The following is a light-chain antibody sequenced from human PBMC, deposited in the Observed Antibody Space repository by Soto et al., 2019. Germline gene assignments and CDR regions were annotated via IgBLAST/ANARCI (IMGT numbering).Light chain of an antibody. CDR1: RSDIGDYNF. J-gene: IGLJ2*01. Sequence: QSVLTQPASVSGSPGQSITISCTGTRSDIGDYNFVSWYQQHPGKATNLILYDVNIRPSGVSYRFSGSKSGNTASLTISGIQAEVDADYNCTSWTTSTTMIFGGGTKVTVL. CDR2: DVN. CDR3: TSWTTSTTMI. V-gene: IGLV2-14*03.